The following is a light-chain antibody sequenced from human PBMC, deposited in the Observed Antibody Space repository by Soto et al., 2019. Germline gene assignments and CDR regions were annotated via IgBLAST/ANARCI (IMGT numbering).Light chain of an antibody. J-gene: IGKJ1*01. V-gene: IGKV1-5*03. CDR1: QSISSW. CDR3: QQYYSYST. CDR2: KAS. Sequence: DIQMTQYPSTLSASVGDRVIITCRASQSISSWLAWYQQKPGKAPKLLISKASNLESGVPSRFSGSGALNEFTLNVSSLQPDDLGTYYCQQYYSYSTCVQGTKVEIK.